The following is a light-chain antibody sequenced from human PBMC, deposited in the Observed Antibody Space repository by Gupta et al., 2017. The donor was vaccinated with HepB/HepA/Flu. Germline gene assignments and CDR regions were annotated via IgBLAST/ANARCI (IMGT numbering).Light chain of an antibody. Sequence: QSALTQPASVSGAPGRSITLLLHGTSSDVGAQNFVSWYQQHPGKAPKLIIYDVFNRPSGVSNRFSGSKSGNTASLTISGLQAEDEADYHCKAYATTYTYVFGTGTKVTVL. V-gene: IGLV2-14*03. J-gene: IGLJ1*01. CDR2: DVF. CDR1: SSDVGAQNF. CDR3: KAYATTYTYV.